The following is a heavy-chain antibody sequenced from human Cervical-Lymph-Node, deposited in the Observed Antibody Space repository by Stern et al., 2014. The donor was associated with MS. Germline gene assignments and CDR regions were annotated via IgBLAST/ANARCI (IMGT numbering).Heavy chain of an antibody. V-gene: IGHV3-30*03. J-gene: IGHJ4*02. CDR1: GFTFSSYG. Sequence: VQLVESGGALVQPGRSLRLSCAASGFTFSSYGMHWVRQAPGKGLEWVTAISYDGNHEYYATSVKGRLTIARDNSKNTQHLQMNSVTPDDTAIYYCARGYEDTSMLFDHWGQGTLVTVSS. D-gene: IGHD5-12*01. CDR2: ISYDGNHE. CDR3: ARGYEDTSMLFDH.